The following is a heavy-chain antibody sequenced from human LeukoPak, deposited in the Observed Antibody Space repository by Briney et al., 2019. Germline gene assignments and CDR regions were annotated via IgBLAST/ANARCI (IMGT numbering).Heavy chain of an antibody. Sequence: GGSLRLSCAASGFTFSSNWMHWVRHAPGKGLVWVVKINPDGNRSDYVDSVKGRFTISRDNAKNTLYLQMDSLKAEDTAVYYCTRGPADWGQGTLVIVSS. V-gene: IGHV3-74*01. CDR2: INPDGNRS. J-gene: IGHJ1*01. CDR1: GFTFSSNW. CDR3: TRGPAD.